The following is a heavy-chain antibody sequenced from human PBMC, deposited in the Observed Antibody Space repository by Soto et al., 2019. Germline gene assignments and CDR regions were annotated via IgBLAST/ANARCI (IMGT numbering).Heavy chain of an antibody. CDR3: ARTNSGYYFDY. Sequence: ASVKVSCKASGYTFTIYGISWLRQAPGQGLEWMAWISTYNGNTNYAQKLQGRVTMTTDTSTSTAYMELRSLRSDDTAVYYCARTNSGYYFDYWGQGTLVTVSS. CDR1: GYTFTIYG. V-gene: IGHV1-18*01. D-gene: IGHD5-12*01. J-gene: IGHJ4*02. CDR2: ISTYNGNT.